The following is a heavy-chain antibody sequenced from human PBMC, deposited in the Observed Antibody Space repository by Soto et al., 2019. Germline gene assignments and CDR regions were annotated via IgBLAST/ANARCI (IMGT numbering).Heavy chain of an antibody. Sequence: PSETLSLTCAVYGGSFSGYYWSWIRQPPGKGLEWIGEINHSGSTNYNPSLKSRVTISVDTSKNQFSLKLSSVTAADTAVYYCARTPPPGSGSRWFDPWGQGTLVTVSS. V-gene: IGHV4-34*01. CDR2: INHSGST. J-gene: IGHJ5*02. CDR1: GGSFSGYY. D-gene: IGHD3-10*01. CDR3: ARTPPPGSGSRWFDP.